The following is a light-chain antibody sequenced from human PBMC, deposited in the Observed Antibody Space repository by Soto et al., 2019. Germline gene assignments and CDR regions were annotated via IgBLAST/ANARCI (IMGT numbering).Light chain of an antibody. J-gene: IGLJ1*01. V-gene: IGLV1-47*02. CDR1: SSNIGSNY. Sequence: QSVLTQPPSASGTPGQRVTISCSGSSSNIGSNYVFWYQQLPGTAPKLLIYSNNQRPSGVPDRFSGSKSGTSASLTISGLQTEDEADYYCCSYAGTYSYVFGPGTKLTVL. CDR3: CSYAGTYSYV. CDR2: SNN.